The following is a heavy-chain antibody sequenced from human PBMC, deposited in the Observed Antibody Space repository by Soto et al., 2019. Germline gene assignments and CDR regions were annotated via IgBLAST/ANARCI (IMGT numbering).Heavy chain of an antibody. Sequence: EVQLLESGGGLVQPGGSLRLTCVGSGFTFRNQDMRWVRQAPGKGLEWVSGISGRGGVTYYADSVKGRFTISRDNSKKTLYLKMNNLSANDTAVYYCAKDRQLRSYYESAGHYNDWGQGTLVTVSS. V-gene: IGHV3-23*01. CDR3: AKDRQLRSYYESAGHYND. J-gene: IGHJ4*02. CDR2: ISGRGGVT. CDR1: GFTFRNQD. D-gene: IGHD3-22*01.